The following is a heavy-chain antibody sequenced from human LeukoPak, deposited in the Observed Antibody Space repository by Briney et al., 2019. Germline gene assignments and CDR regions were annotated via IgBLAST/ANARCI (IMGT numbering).Heavy chain of an antibody. V-gene: IGHV3-7*03. Sequence: GGSLRLSRAASGFTFSSYWMSWVRQAPGKGLEWVANIKQDGSEKYYVDSVKGRFTISRDNAKNSLYLQMNSLRAEDTAVYYCARIGISGYPPLDYWGQGTLVTVSS. CDR1: GFTFSSYW. CDR3: ARIGISGYPPLDY. CDR2: IKQDGSEK. J-gene: IGHJ4*02. D-gene: IGHD3-22*01.